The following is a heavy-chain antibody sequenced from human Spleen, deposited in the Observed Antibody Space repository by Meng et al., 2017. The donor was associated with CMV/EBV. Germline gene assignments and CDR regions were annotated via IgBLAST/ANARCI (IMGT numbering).Heavy chain of an antibody. D-gene: IGHD2-21*01. J-gene: IGHJ4*02. CDR1: GFTLSRYW. CDR3: AREYCAGDCPLDY. Sequence: GESLKISCEASGFTLSRYWMSWVRQTPGKGLEWVANIDKDGSEKYYVDSVKGRFTISRDDAKHSLYLQMNSLRAEDTAVYYCAREYCAGDCPLDYWGQGTLVTVSS. V-gene: IGHV3-7*01. CDR2: IDKDGSEK.